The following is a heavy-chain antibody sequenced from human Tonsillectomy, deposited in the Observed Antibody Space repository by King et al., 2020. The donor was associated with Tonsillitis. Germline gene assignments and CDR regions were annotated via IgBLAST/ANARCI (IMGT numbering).Heavy chain of an antibody. J-gene: IGHJ6*02. CDR2: ISYDGSYK. D-gene: IGHD4-17*01. CDR1: GFTFSSYG. CDR3: AKGPYSCRVTTVWESYGTDV. V-gene: IGHV3-30*18. Sequence: VQLVESGGGVVQPGRSLRLSCAASGFTFSSYGMHWVRQAPGKGLEWVAVISYDGSYKYYADSVKGRFTISRDNTKNTLYLQMNSLGVEDTAVYFCAKGPYSCRVTTVWESYGTDVWGQGTTVTASS.